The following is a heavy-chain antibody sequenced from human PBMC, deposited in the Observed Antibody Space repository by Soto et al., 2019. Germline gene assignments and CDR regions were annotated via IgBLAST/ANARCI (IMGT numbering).Heavy chain of an antibody. CDR2: FDPEDRET. J-gene: IGHJ3*02. CDR3: ATSKYYRGAFDM. V-gene: IGHV1-24*01. D-gene: IGHD4-17*01. Sequence: ASLKVSCTVSGYTLSELYMHWVRQAPGKGLEWMGGFDPEDRETIYAQQFQGRVTMSADTSTDTTYMELSSLRSEDTAVYSCATSKYYRGAFDMWGQGAMVTVS. CDR1: GYTLSELY.